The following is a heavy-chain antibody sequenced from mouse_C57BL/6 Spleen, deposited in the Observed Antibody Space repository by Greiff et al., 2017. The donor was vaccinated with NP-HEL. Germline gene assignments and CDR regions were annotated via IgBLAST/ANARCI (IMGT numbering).Heavy chain of an antibody. CDR1: GYTFTSYW. Sequence: VQLQQPGAELVKPGASVKMSCKASGYTFTSYWITWVKQRPGQGLEWIGDIYPGSGSTNYNEKFKSKATLTVDTSSSTASMQLSSLTSEDSAVYYCERAVAADMDDWGKGTSVTVSS. V-gene: IGHV1-55*01. J-gene: IGHJ4*01. CDR3: ERAVAADMDD. D-gene: IGHD6-1*01. CDR2: IYPGSGST.